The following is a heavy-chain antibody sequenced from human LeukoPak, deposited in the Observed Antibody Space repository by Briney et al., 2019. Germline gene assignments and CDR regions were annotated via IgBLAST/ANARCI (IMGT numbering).Heavy chain of an antibody. CDR1: GGSIRNGDYY. CDR3: ADLRGSYFIAEYFQH. J-gene: IGHJ1*01. V-gene: IGHV4-30-4*08. D-gene: IGHD1-26*01. CDR2: IYYTGST. Sequence: EPSETLSLTCTVSGGSIRNGDYYWSWVRQSPGRGPEWIGYIYYTGSTYYNPSLKSRLLISVDTSKNQFSLKLSPVTTADTAVYYCADLRGSYFIAEYFQHWGQGTLVTVSS.